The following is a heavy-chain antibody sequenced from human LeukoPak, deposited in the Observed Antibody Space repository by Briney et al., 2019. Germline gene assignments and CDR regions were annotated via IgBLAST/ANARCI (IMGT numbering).Heavy chain of an antibody. CDR2: IIPILGIA. J-gene: IGHJ6*02. CDR1: GGTFSSYA. V-gene: IGHV1-69*04. CDR3: ARDRCSGGSCYYGMDV. D-gene: IGHD2-15*01. Sequence: SVRVSCKASGGTFSSYAISWVRQAPGQGLEWMGRIIPILGIANYAQKFQGRVTITADKSTSTAYMELSSLRSEDTAVYYCARDRCSGGSCYYGMDVWGQGTTVTVSS.